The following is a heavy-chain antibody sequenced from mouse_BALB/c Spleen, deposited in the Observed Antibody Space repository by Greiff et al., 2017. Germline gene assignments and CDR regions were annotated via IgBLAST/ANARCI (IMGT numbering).Heavy chain of an antibody. D-gene: IGHD1-1*01. V-gene: IGHV14-3*02. Sequence: EVKLQESGAELVKPGASVKLSCTASGFNIKDTYMHWVKQRPEQGLEWIGRIDPANGNTKYDPKFQGKATITADTSSNTAYLQLSSLTSEDTAVYYCASFITTGFDCWGQGTTLTVSS. CDR3: ASFITTGFDC. CDR1: GFNIKDTY. J-gene: IGHJ2*01. CDR2: IDPANGNT.